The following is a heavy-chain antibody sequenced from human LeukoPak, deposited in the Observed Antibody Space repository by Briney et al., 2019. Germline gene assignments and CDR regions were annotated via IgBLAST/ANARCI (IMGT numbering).Heavy chain of an antibody. CDR2: ISWNSGSI. J-gene: IGHJ4*02. D-gene: IGHD3-10*01. V-gene: IGHV3-9*01. CDR3: AKDILRYYYGSGISFG. Sequence: GGSQRLSCAASGFTFDDYAMYWVRQAPGKGLEWVSGISWNSGSIGYADSVKGRFTISRDNAKNSLYLQMNSLRAEDTALYYCAKDILRYYYGSGISFGGGQGTLVTVSS. CDR1: GFTFDDYA.